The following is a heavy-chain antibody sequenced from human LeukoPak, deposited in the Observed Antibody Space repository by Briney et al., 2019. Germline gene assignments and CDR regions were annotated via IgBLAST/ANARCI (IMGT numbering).Heavy chain of an antibody. CDR1: GFTFSSYS. CDR3: ARGYVGAFDI. Sequence: PGGSLRLSCAASGFTFSSYSMNWVRQAPGKGLEWVSSISSSSSYIYYADSVKGRFTISRDNSKNTLFLQMNSLRAEDTAVYYCARGYVGAFDIWGQGTMVTVSS. D-gene: IGHD2-2*01. J-gene: IGHJ3*02. V-gene: IGHV3-21*01. CDR2: ISSSSSYI.